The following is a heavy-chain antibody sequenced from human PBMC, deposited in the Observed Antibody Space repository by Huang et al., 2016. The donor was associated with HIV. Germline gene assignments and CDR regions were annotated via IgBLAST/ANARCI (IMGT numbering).Heavy chain of an antibody. CDR2: IYPDDADA. Sequence: EVQLVQSGAELKKPGESLKISCRGSGYDFSDYWIAWVRQMPGKGLEWMGNIYPDDADAAYSPSFQGQGTISADKSINTAYLQWSSLRASDTAMYYCAIIFDSVNAFDVWGQGTMVSVSS. D-gene: IGHD3-9*01. CDR1: GYDFSDYW. V-gene: IGHV5-51*03. CDR3: AIIFDSVNAFDV. J-gene: IGHJ3*01.